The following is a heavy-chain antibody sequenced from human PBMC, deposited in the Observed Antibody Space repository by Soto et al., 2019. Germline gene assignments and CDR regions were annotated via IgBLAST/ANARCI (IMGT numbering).Heavy chain of an antibody. CDR1: AFSLRSRGVG. V-gene: IGHV2-5*02. J-gene: IGHJ5*02. CDR2: IYWDDDK. CDR3: AHGDGYYYDSSGPLGFDP. Sequence: QITLKESGPTLVKPTQTLTLTCTFSAFSLRSRGVGVGWIRQPPGKALEWLALIYWDDDKRYNPSLKSRLTITKDNSRNPVVLTMTNMDPVDTCTYYGAHGDGYYYDSSGPLGFDPWGQGPLVTVSS. D-gene: IGHD3-22*01.